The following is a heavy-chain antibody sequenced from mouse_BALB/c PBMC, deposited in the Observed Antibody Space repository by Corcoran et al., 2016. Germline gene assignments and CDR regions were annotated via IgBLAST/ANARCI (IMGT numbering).Heavy chain of an antibody. CDR3: ARSRSLRNYFDY. CDR2: INTYTGEP. J-gene: IGHJ2*01. V-gene: IGHV9-3-1*01. Sequence: QIQLVQSGPELKKPGETVKISCTASGYTFTNYGMNWVKQAPGKGLKWMGWINTYTGEPTYAADFKGRFAFSLETSASTAYLQINNLKNEDTATYFCARSRSLRNYFDYWGQGTTHTVSS. D-gene: IGHD3-2*02. CDR1: GYTFTNYG.